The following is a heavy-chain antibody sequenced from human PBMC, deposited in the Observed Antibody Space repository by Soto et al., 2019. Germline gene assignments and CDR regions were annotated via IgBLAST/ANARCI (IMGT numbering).Heavy chain of an antibody. CDR1: GFTFGDYA. Sequence: GGSLRLSCTASGFTFGDYAMSWFRQAPGKGLEWVGFIRSKAYGGTTEYAASVKGRFTISRDDSKNIAYLQMNSLKTEDTAMYYCTRDLSEGITIFGVVTDYYYYYMDVWGKGTTVTVSS. J-gene: IGHJ6*03. CDR2: IRSKAYGGTT. V-gene: IGHV3-49*03. CDR3: TRDLSEGITIFGVVTDYYYYYMDV. D-gene: IGHD3-3*01.